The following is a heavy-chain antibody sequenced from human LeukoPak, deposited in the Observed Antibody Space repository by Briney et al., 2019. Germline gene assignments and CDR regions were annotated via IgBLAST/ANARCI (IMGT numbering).Heavy chain of an antibody. CDR3: ARVHSGFTGGGYYYYGMDV. V-gene: IGHV4-31*03. J-gene: IGHJ6*02. CDR2: IYYSGST. CDR1: GGSISSGGYY. D-gene: IGHD5-12*01. Sequence: SSETLSLTCTVSGGSISSGGYYWSWIRQHPGKGLEWIGYIYYSGSTYYNPSLKSRVTISVDTSKNQFSLKLSSVTAADTAVYYCARVHSGFTGGGYYYYGMDVWGQGTTVTVSS.